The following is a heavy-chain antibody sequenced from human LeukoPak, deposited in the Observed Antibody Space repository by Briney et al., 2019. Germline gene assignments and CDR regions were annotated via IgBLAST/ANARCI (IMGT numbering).Heavy chain of an antibody. Sequence: GGALRLSCAASVFTFSSYSMNWVRQAPGKGLKWVSSISSSSSYIYYADSVKGRFTISRDNAKNSLYLQMNSLRAEDTAVYYCARPYTTVVTSDYWGQGTLVTVSS. J-gene: IGHJ4*02. CDR1: VFTFSSYS. V-gene: IGHV3-21*01. CDR2: ISSSSSYI. D-gene: IGHD4-23*01. CDR3: ARPYTTVVTSDY.